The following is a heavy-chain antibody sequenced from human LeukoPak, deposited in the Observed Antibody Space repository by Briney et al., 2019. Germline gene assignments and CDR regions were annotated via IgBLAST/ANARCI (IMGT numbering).Heavy chain of an antibody. Sequence: GRSLRLSCAASGFTFDDYAMHWVRQAPGKGLEWVSGISWNSGSIGYADSVKGRFTISRDNAKNSLYLQMNSLRAEDTALYYCAKDVLAVGASRFDPWGQGTLVTVSS. V-gene: IGHV3-9*01. CDR1: GFTFDDYA. CDR2: ISWNSGSI. D-gene: IGHD1-26*01. CDR3: AKDVLAVGASRFDP. J-gene: IGHJ5*02.